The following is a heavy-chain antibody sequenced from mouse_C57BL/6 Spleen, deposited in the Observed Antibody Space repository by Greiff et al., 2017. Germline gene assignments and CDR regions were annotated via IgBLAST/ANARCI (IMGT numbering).Heavy chain of an antibody. CDR2: IDPETGGT. Sequence: VQLQQSGAELVRPGASVTLSCKASGYTFTDYEMHWVKQTPVHGLEWIGAIDPETGGTAYNQKFKGKAILTADKSSSTAYMELRSLTSEDSAVYYCTRTTTVGDYAMDDWGQGTSVTVSS. D-gene: IGHD1-1*01. J-gene: IGHJ4*01. CDR3: TRTTTVGDYAMDD. CDR1: GYTFTDYE. V-gene: IGHV1-15*01.